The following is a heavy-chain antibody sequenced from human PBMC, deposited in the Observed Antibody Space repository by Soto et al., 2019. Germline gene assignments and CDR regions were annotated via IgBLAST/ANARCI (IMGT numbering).Heavy chain of an antibody. J-gene: IGHJ6*02. CDR2: IIPIFGTA. V-gene: IGHV1-69*12. D-gene: IGHD3-3*01. Sequence: QVQLVQSGAEVKKPGSSVKVSCKASGGTFSSYAISWVRQAPGQGLEWMGGIIPIFGTANYAQKFQGRVTITADASTSTAYMELSSLRSEDTAVYYCARVRFWSGYYPRYGMDVWGQGTTVTVSS. CDR3: ARVRFWSGYYPRYGMDV. CDR1: GGTFSSYA.